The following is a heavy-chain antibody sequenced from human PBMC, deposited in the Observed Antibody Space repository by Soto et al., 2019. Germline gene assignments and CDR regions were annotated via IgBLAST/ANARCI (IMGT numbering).Heavy chain of an antibody. J-gene: IGHJ6*02. CDR3: AKDLHPLLWFGGDPMDV. D-gene: IGHD3-10*01. CDR1: GFTFSSYG. Sequence: GGSLRLSCAASGFTFSSYGMHWVRQAPGKGLEWVAVISYDGSNKYYADSVKGRFTISRDNSKNTLYLQMNSLRAEDTAVYYCAKDLHPLLWFGGDPMDVWGQGSTVTVSS. CDR2: ISYDGSNK. V-gene: IGHV3-30*18.